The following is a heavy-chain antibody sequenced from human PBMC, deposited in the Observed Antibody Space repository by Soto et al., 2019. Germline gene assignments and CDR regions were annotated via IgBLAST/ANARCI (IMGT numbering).Heavy chain of an antibody. CDR2: ISASGGSA. CDR1: GFTFSSYA. D-gene: IGHD6-13*01. V-gene: IGHV3-23*01. Sequence: HPGGSLRLSCVASGFTFSSYAMSWVRQAPGKGLQWVSAISASGGSAYYADSVEGRFTISRDNSKNTLYLQMNSLRAEDTAVYYCAKGRFSSSWYRDLDYWGQGTLVTVSS. CDR3: AKGRFSSSWYRDLDY. J-gene: IGHJ4*02.